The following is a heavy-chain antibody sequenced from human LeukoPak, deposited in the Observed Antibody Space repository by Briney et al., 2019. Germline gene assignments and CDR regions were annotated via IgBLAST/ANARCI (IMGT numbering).Heavy chain of an antibody. CDR1: GGSISSYY. CDR2: MFYSGSS. CDR3: ARHSAVADPFDY. D-gene: IGHD6-19*01. V-gene: IGHV4-59*08. J-gene: IGHJ4*02. Sequence: SETLSLTCTVSGGSISSYYWTWIRQPPGKGLEWIGYMFYSGSSNYNPSLRSRVTISVDTSKNQISLKLSSVTAADTAVYYCARHSAVADPFDYWGQGTLVTVSS.